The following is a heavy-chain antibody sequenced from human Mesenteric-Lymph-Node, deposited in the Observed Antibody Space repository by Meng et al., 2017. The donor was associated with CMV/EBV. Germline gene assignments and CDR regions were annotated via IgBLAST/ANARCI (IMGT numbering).Heavy chain of an antibody. J-gene: IGHJ6*02. CDR3: ARGSGSYYGYYGMDV. CDR2: ISAYNGNT. Sequence: ASVKVSCKASGYTFTSYGISWVRQAPGQGLEWMGWISAYNGNTNYAQKLQGRVTMTTDTSTSTVYMELSSLRSEDTAVYYCARGSGSYYGYYGMDVWGQGTTVTVSS. D-gene: IGHD1-26*01. V-gene: IGHV1-18*01. CDR1: GYTFTSYG.